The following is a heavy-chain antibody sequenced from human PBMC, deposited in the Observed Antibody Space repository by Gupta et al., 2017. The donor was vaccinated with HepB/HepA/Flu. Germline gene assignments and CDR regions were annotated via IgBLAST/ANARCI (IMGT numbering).Heavy chain of an antibody. CDR1: GGSFSSYA. Sequence: QVQLVQSGAEVKKPGSSVKVSCKASGGSFSSYAISWVRQAPGQGLEWMGRIIPILGIANYAQKFQGRVTITADKSASTAYMELSSLRSEDTAVYYCARVTVDPLFYGMDVWGQGTTVTVSS. V-gene: IGHV1-69*04. CDR3: ARVTVDPLFYGMDV. CDR2: IIPILGIA. D-gene: IGHD4-17*01. J-gene: IGHJ6*02.